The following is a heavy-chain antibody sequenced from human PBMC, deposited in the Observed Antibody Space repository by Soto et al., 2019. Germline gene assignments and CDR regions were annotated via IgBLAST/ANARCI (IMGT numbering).Heavy chain of an antibody. CDR3: ARRQGAAPGVPWFDP. CDR1: GGSISSSRCH. V-gene: IGHV4-39*02. D-gene: IGHD6-13*01. CDR2: IKYSGTT. J-gene: IGHJ5*02. Sequence: SETLSLTCTVSGGSISSSRCHWGWIRQPPGKGLEWIGEIKYSGTTYYNPSLRSRVTISVDTSKNHFSLKLRSVTAADTAIYFCARRQGAAPGVPWFDPWGQGTLVTVSS.